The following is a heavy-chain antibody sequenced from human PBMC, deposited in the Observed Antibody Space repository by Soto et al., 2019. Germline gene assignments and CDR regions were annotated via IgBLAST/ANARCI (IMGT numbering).Heavy chain of an antibody. CDR1: GFTFSSYG. D-gene: IGHD1-26*01. J-gene: IGHJ4*02. V-gene: IGHV3-30*18. CDR3: ANTRPPWERLAYFDY. CDR2: ISYDGSNK. Sequence: QVQLVESGGGVVQPGRSLRLSCAASGFTFSSYGMHWVRQAPGKGLEWVAVISYDGSNKYYADSVKGRFTSSRDNSKNTLYLQMNRLRAEDTAVYYCANTRPPWERLAYFDYWGQGTLVTVSS.